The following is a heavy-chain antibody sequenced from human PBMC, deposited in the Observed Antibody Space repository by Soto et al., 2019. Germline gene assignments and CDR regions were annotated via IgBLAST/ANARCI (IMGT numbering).Heavy chain of an antibody. CDR3: ARVGVLVVATTYYHYGMDA. CDR2: IIPIFGTA. D-gene: IGHD1-26*01. V-gene: IGHV1-69*01. J-gene: IGHJ6*02. CDR1: GGTFSSYA. Sequence: QVQLVQSGAEVKKPGSSVKVSCKASGGTFSSYAISWVRQAPGQGLEWMGGIIPIFGTANYAQKFQDRVTIAAEEPTRTAHMEVRSLRSEDTAVSYCARVGVLVVATTYYHYGMDAWGQGTTVTVSS.